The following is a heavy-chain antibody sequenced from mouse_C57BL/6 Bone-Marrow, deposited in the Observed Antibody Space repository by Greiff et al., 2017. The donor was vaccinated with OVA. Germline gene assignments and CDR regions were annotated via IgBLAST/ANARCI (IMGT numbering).Heavy chain of an antibody. J-gene: IGHJ4*01. CDR3: ARFITTVVGRYYYAMDY. CDR2: IDPEDGET. V-gene: IGHV14-2*01. D-gene: IGHD1-1*01. Sequence: VQLQQSGAELVKPGASVKLSCPASGFTIKDYYMHWVKQRTEQGLEWIGRIDPEDGETKYAPKFQGKATITADTSSNTAYLQLSSLTSEDTAVYYCARFITTVVGRYYYAMDYWGQGTSVTVSS. CDR1: GFTIKDYY.